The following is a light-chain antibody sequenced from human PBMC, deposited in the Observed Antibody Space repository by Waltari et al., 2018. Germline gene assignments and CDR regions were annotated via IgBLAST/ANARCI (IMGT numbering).Light chain of an antibody. CDR1: QSVGRD. V-gene: IGKV3D-15*03. J-gene: IGKJ1*01. CDR2: GAS. Sequence: CRASQSVGRDLAWYDQQHGQAPRLLIYGASGRATGIPARFSGGGSGTDFSLTISILAPEDFAVYYGQMYVRLPGTFGQGSKVEI. CDR3: QMYVRLPGT.